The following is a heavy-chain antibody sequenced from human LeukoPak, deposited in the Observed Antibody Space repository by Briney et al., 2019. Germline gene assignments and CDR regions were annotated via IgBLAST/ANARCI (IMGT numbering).Heavy chain of an antibody. CDR3: ARGNGDPGLEE. CDR1: GGTFSSYA. D-gene: IGHD4-17*01. CDR2: ISAYNGNT. J-gene: IGHJ4*02. Sequence: GSSVKVSCKASGGTFSSYAISWVRQAPGQGLEWMGWISAYNGNTNYAQKLQGRVTMTTDTSTSTAYMELRSLRSDDTAVYYCARGNGDPGLEEWGQGTLVTVSS. V-gene: IGHV1-18*01.